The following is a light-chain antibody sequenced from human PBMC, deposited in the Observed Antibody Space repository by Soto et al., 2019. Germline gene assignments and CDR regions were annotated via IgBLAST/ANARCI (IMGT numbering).Light chain of an antibody. CDR2: GAS. CDR1: QSVDSRF. Sequence: EIVLTQSPGSLYLSPGERATLSCRASQSVDSRFFAWYQQRPGQAPRLLIYGASRRATGIPDRFTGSGSGIDFTLTISGLEPEDFALYYCQQYDSSVTFGLGTKVEIK. CDR3: QQYDSSVT. V-gene: IGKV3-20*01. J-gene: IGKJ1*01.